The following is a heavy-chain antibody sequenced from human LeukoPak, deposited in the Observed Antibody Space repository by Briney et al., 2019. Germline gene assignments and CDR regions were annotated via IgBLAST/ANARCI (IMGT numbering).Heavy chain of an antibody. J-gene: IGHJ4*02. CDR1: GFTFSSYW. CDR2: IKHDGSER. CDR3: ARAQWISGVVINGPKDY. D-gene: IGHD3-3*01. Sequence: GGSLRLSCAASGFTFSSYWRSWVRQSPGKGLEWVANIKHDGSERYYVDSVKGRFTISRDNAKNSPFLQMNTLRAEDTAVYYCARAQWISGVVINGPKDYWGQGTLVTVSS. V-gene: IGHV3-7*01.